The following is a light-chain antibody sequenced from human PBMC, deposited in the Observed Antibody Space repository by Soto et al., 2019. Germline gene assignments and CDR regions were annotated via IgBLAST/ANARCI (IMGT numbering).Light chain of an antibody. J-gene: IGKJ1*01. Sequence: EIVLTQSPGTLSLSPGERATLSCRASQSVSSTNLAWYQQKPGQAPRLLIYGASNRATGIPDRFSGSGSGTDLTLTISRLQPEDFAVYYCQQYGGSRWTFGQGTRVDI. CDR2: GAS. CDR1: QSVSSTN. CDR3: QQYGGSRWT. V-gene: IGKV3-20*01.